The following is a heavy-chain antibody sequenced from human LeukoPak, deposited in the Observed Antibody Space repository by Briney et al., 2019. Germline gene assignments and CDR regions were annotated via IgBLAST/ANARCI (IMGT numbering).Heavy chain of an antibody. CDR3: AKRCYYYYSMDV. V-gene: IGHV4-34*01. Sequence: PSETLSLTCAVYGGSFSGYYWSWIRQPPGKGLEWIGEINHSGSTNYNPSLKSRVTISVDTSKNQFSLKLSSVTAADTAVYYCAKRCYYYYSMDVWGKGTTVTVSS. CDR2: INHSGST. CDR1: GGSFSGYY. J-gene: IGHJ6*03.